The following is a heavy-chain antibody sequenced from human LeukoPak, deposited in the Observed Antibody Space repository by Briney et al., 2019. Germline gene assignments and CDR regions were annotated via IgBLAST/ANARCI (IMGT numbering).Heavy chain of an antibody. V-gene: IGHV1-18*01. CDR3: ARLSYDSSAPPYDY. J-gene: IGHJ4*02. D-gene: IGHD3-22*01. Sequence: ASVKVSCKASGYTFTSYGISWVRQAPGQGLEWMGWISAYNGNTNYAQKLQGRVTMTTDTSTSTAYMELRSLRSDDTAVYYCARLSYDSSAPPYDYWGQGTLVTVSS. CDR1: GYTFTSYG. CDR2: ISAYNGNT.